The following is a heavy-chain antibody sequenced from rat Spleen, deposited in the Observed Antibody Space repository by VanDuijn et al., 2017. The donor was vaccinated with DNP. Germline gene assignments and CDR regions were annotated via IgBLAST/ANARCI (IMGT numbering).Heavy chain of an antibody. J-gene: IGHJ4*01. Sequence: EVRLVESGGDLVQPGRSLKLSCVASGFTFSDYWMAWIRQVPGKGLEWIASITSGSGITSYPDAVKGRFMISRDDTKNTLSLQMNSLRSEDTATYYCARVGDLHDGGDGDVLDAWGQGTSVTVSS. CDR3: ARVGDLHDGGDGDVLDA. D-gene: IGHD1-12*02. V-gene: IGHV5-31*01. CDR1: GFTFSDYW. CDR2: ITSGSGIT.